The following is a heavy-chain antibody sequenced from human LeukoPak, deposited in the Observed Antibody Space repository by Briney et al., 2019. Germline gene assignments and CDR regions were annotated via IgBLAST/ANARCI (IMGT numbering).Heavy chain of an antibody. Sequence: GGSLRLSCAASGFTFSSYAMSWVRQAPGKGLEWVSVISSSGGNTYQADSVRGRFTISRDNSKNTLYLQMNSLRAEDTAVYYCAGGYYYGSGSYSYFDYWGQGILVTVSS. V-gene: IGHV3-23*01. CDR2: ISSSGGNT. CDR1: GFTFSSYA. D-gene: IGHD3-10*01. J-gene: IGHJ4*02. CDR3: AGGYYYGSGSYSYFDY.